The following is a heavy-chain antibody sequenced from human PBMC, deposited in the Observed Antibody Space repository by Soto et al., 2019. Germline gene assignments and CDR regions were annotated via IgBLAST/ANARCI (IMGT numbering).Heavy chain of an antibody. CDR1: GGSISSYY. J-gene: IGHJ4*02. V-gene: IGHV4-59*01. CDR3: ARDQRGGGPYDY. Sequence: QVQLQESGPGLVKPSETLSLTCTVSGGSISSYYWSWIRQPPGKGLEWIGYIYYSGSTNYNPSLKSRVTISVDTSKNQFALKLSSVTAADTAGYYCARDQRGGGPYDYWGQGTLVTVSS. D-gene: IGHD1-26*01. CDR2: IYYSGST.